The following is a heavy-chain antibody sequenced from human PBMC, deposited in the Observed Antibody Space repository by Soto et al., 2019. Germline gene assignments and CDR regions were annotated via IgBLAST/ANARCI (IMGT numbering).Heavy chain of an antibody. Sequence: GASVKVACKASGYTFTGYGISWVRQAPGQGLEWMGWISAYNGNTNYAQKRQGRVTMTTDTSTSTAYMELRSLRSDDTAVYYCARDSNCSGGSCYAPRRGFDPWGQGTLVTVSS. CDR3: ARDSNCSGGSCYAPRRGFDP. CDR2: ISAYNGNT. V-gene: IGHV1-18*04. D-gene: IGHD2-15*01. CDR1: GYTFTGYG. J-gene: IGHJ5*02.